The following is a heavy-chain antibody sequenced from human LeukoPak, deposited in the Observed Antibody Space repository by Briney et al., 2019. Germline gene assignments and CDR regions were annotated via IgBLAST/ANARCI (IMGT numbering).Heavy chain of an antibody. CDR3: ARAIFGVVRSMDV. CDR1: GGSISSGSYY. V-gene: IGHV4-61*02. J-gene: IGHJ6*03. Sequence: SETLSLTCTVSGGSISSGSYYWSWIRQPAGKGLEWIGRIYTSGGTNYNPSLKSRVTISVDTSKNQFSLKLSSVTAADTAVYYCARAIFGVVRSMDVWGKGTTVTVSS. D-gene: IGHD3-3*01. CDR2: IYTSGGT.